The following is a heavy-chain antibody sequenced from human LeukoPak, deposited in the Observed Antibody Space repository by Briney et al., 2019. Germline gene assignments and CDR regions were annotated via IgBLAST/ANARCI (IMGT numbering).Heavy chain of an antibody. CDR3: ASTMTTVTTSYYYYIDV. Sequence: ASVKVSCKASGYTFTSYGIGWVRQAPGQGLEWMGWISAYNGNTNYAQKLQGRVTMTTDTSTSTAYMELRSLRSDDTAVYYCASTMTTVTTSYYYYIDVWGKGTTVTVSS. V-gene: IGHV1-18*01. J-gene: IGHJ6*03. CDR1: GYTFTSYG. CDR2: ISAYNGNT. D-gene: IGHD4-17*01.